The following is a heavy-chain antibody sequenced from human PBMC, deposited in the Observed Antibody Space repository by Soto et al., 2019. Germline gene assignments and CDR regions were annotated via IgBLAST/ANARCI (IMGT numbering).Heavy chain of an antibody. CDR3: ARTKLHYDSSGSYFDDFDY. CDR2: ISTYNGYT. J-gene: IGHJ4*02. Sequence: QVQLVQSGAEVKKPGASVKVSCKTFDYTFTTYGISWVRQAPGQGLEWIGWISTYNGYTSYAQKFQGRVTMTTDTSTSTAYMELRSLRSDDTAVYYCARTKLHYDSSGSYFDDFDYWGQGTLVTVSS. CDR1: DYTFTTYG. V-gene: IGHV1-18*01. D-gene: IGHD3-22*01.